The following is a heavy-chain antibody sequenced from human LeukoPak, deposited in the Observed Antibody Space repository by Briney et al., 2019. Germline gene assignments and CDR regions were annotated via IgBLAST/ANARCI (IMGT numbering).Heavy chain of an antibody. J-gene: IGHJ4*02. CDR1: GGSISSNTYY. V-gene: IGHV4-39*01. Sequence: PSETLSLTCTVSGGSISSNTYYWGWIRQPPGKGLEWIGSIYYGGSTYYNPSLKSRVTISVDTSKNQFSLKLSSVTAADTAVYYCARRGNTGRSFDYWGQGTLVIVSS. CDR3: ARRGNTGRSFDY. D-gene: IGHD4-23*01. CDR2: IYYGGST.